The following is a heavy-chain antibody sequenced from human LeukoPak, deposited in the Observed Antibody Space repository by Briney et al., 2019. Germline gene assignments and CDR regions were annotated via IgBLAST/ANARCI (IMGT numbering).Heavy chain of an antibody. D-gene: IGHD2-15*01. V-gene: IGHV3-73*01. CDR1: GFTFSGSA. Sequence: GVSLGLSCAASGFTFSGSAMHWVRQASGKGLEWVGRIRSKANSYATAYAASVKGRFTISRDDSKNTAYLQMNSLKTEDTAAYYRTSSYCSGGSCYRRYNYYYYMDVWGKGTTVTVSS. J-gene: IGHJ6*03. CDR2: IRSKANSYAT. CDR3: TSSYCSGGSCYRRYNYYYYMDV.